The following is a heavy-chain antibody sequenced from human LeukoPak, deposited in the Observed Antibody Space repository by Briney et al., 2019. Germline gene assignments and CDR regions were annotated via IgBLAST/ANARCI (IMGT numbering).Heavy chain of an antibody. CDR3: ARTSIAARRADFDY. CDR2: INSNSGGT. J-gene: IGHJ4*02. CDR1: GYTFTDYY. D-gene: IGHD6-6*01. V-gene: IGHV1-2*02. Sequence: ASVKVSCKTSGYTFTDYYIHWMRQAPGQGLEWMGWINSNSGGTSYAQKFQGRVTLTRDTPTRTAFMELNSLTSDDTAVYYCARTSIAARRADFDYWGQGTVVTVSS.